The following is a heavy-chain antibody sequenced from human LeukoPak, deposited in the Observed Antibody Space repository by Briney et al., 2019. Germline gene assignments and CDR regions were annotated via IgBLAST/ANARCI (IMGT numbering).Heavy chain of an antibody. CDR2: IKPDGSDK. J-gene: IGHJ3*02. CDR3: ATISAQTFDI. CDR1: GFSFRSHW. D-gene: IGHD5-24*01. Sequence: GGSLRLSCVGSGFSFRSHWVNWVRQSPGKGVEWVANIKPDGSDKYYVDSARGRFTVSRDNAKNSAFLQMNSLRAEDTAIYYCATISAQTFDIWGQGTLVSVSS. V-gene: IGHV3-7*01.